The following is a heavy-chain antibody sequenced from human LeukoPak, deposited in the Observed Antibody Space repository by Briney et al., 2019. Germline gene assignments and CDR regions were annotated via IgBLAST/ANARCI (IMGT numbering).Heavy chain of an antibody. CDR3: AQDDYDNRDYYVG. D-gene: IGHD3-22*01. J-gene: IGHJ4*02. V-gene: IGHV3-48*01. CDR2: ISGSNGKT. CDR1: GFTFSNYN. Sequence: PGGSLRLSCAASGFTFSNYNMNWVRQAPGKGLEWLSYISGSNGKTYYADSVKGRSTISWDNARNSLFLQINSLRVEDTGVYYCAQDDYDNRDYYVGWGQGTLVTVSS.